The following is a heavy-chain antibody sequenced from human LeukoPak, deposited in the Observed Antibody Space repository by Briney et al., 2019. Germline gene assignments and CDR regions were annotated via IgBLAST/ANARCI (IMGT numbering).Heavy chain of an antibody. J-gene: IGHJ4*02. Sequence: GGSLRLSCAASGFTFSSYSMNWVRQAPGKGLEWVSSISSSSSYIYYADSVKGRFTISRDNAKNSLYLQMNSLRAEDTAVYYCARDWANYCSSTSCYTRPLDYWGQGTLVTVSS. CDR2: ISSSSSYI. D-gene: IGHD2-2*02. V-gene: IGHV3-21*01. CDR1: GFTFSSYS. CDR3: ARDWANYCSSTSCYTRPLDY.